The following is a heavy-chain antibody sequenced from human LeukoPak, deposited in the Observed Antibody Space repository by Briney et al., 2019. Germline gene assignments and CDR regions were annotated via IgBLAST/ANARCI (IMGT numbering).Heavy chain of an antibody. D-gene: IGHD3-22*01. CDR3: ARDILYDSSGYYLDY. CDR1: GFTFSGSA. Sequence: PGGSLRLSCAASGFTFSGSAMHWVRQASGKGLEWVGRIRSKANSYATAYAASVKGRFTISRDDSKNTAYLQMNSLKTEDTAVYYCARDILYDSSGYYLDYWGQGTLVTVSS. J-gene: IGHJ4*02. V-gene: IGHV3-73*01. CDR2: IRSKANSYAT.